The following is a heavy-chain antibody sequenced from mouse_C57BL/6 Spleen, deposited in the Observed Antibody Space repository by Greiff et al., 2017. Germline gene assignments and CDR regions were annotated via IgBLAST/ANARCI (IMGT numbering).Heavy chain of an antibody. V-gene: IGHV1-81*01. CDR1: GYTFTSYG. Sequence: VKLQESGAELARPGASVKLSCKASGYTFTSYGISWVKQRTGQGLEWIGEIYPRSGNTYYNEKFKGKATLTADKSSSTAYMELRSLTSEDSAVYFCAATGYDVFDYWGQGTTLTVSS. D-gene: IGHD2-2*01. J-gene: IGHJ2*01. CDR3: AATGYDVFDY. CDR2: IYPRSGNT.